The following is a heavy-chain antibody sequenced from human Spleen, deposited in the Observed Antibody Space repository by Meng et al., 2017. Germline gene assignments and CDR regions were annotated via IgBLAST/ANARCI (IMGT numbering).Heavy chain of an antibody. Sequence: GESLKISCKGSGYSFTSYWIGWVRQMPGKGLEWMGIIYPGDSDTRYSPSFQGQVTISAYKSISTAYLQWSSLKASDTAMYYCARAYMITFGGVIVIPDAFDIWGQGTMVTVSS. CDR1: GYSFTSYW. V-gene: IGHV5-51*01. CDR3: ARAYMITFGGVIVIPDAFDI. D-gene: IGHD3-16*02. CDR2: IYPGDSDT. J-gene: IGHJ3*02.